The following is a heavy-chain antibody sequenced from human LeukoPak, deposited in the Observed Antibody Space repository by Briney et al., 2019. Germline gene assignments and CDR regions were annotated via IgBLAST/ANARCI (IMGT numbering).Heavy chain of an antibody. CDR1: GFTFSNYA. D-gene: IGHD6-13*01. CDR3: ARGPSSSWYLD. J-gene: IGHJ4*02. V-gene: IGHV3-23*01. Sequence: GGSLRLSCAASGFTFSNYAMNWVRQAPGKGLEWVSAISASGGSTYYADSVKGRFTISRDNSKNTLSLQMNSLRAEDTAVYYCARGPSSSWYLDWGQGTLVTVSS. CDR2: ISASGGST.